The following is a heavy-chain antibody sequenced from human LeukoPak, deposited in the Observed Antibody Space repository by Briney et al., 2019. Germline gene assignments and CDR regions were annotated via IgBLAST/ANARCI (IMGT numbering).Heavy chain of an antibody. Sequence: SESLSLTCAVYGGCFSGYYWSWIRQPPGKGLEWVGEINHSVSTNYNPSLKSPVNISVDTSKNQSSLKLSSVTAADTAVYYSANYDFWSGYYFDYWGPGTLVTVSS. CDR3: ANYDFWSGYYFDY. D-gene: IGHD3-3*01. V-gene: IGHV4-34*01. J-gene: IGHJ4*02. CDR1: GGCFSGYY. CDR2: INHSVST.